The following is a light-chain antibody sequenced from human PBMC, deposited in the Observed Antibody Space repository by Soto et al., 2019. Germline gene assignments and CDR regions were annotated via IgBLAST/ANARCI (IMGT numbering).Light chain of an antibody. Sequence: EIVLTQSPATLSLSPGKRATLSCRASQNIGSYLAWYQQKPGQAPRLLIYDASHSATGIPARFSGSGSGTDFTLTISSLEPEDFALYYCQQRYTWPLTFGGGTKVEIK. V-gene: IGKV3-11*01. CDR1: QNIGSY. J-gene: IGKJ4*01. CDR3: QQRYTWPLT. CDR2: DAS.